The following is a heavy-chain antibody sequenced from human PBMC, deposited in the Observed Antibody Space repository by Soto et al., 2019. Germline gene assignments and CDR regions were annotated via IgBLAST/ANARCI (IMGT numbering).Heavy chain of an antibody. CDR3: ASESRGYDLLTGYSPFDY. J-gene: IGHJ4*02. V-gene: IGHV1-69*13. D-gene: IGHD3-9*01. CDR2: IIPIFGTA. Sequence: SVKVSCKASGGTFSSYAISWVRQAPGQGLEWMGGIIPIFGTANYAQKFQGRVTITADESTSTAYMELSSLRSEDTAVYYCASESRGYDLLTGYSPFDYWGQGTLVTVSS. CDR1: GGTFSSYA.